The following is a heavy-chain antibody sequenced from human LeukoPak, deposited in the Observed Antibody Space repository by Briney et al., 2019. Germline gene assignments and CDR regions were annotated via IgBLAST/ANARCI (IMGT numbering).Heavy chain of an antibody. J-gene: IGHJ4*02. CDR1: GITLSYFG. CDR3: ARTGDCSSTSCYLPFDY. D-gene: IGHD2-2*01. Sequence: GGALRLSRASSGITLSYFGIHLVPQAPGQGLEWGGIKSSDGSNKYYGDSVKGRFTVSRDNSKNTLYLQMNSLRPEDTAVYYCARTGDCSSTSCYLPFDYWGQGTLVTVSS. CDR2: KSSDGSNK. V-gene: IGHV3-30*03.